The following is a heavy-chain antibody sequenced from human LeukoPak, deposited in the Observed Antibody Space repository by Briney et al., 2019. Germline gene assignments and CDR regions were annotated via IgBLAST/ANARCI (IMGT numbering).Heavy chain of an antibody. D-gene: IGHD3-16*02. CDR1: GFAFSIYA. CDR3: AKDTYDYVWGSYRYT. Sequence: GGSLRLSCAASGFAFSIYAMSWVRQAPGKGLEWVSAISGSGGSTYYADSVKGRFIISRDNSKNTLFLQMNSLGAEDTAVYYCAKDTYDYVWGSYRYTWGQGTLATVSS. J-gene: IGHJ4*02. V-gene: IGHV3-23*01. CDR2: ISGSGGST.